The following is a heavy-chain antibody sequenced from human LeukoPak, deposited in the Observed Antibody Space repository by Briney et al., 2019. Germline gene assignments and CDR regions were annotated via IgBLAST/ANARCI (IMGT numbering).Heavy chain of an antibody. V-gene: IGHV4-39*07. CDR2: VYYSGGT. CDR1: GGSISSSSYN. J-gene: IGHJ4*02. CDR3: ARGQRRLQDY. Sequence: SETLSLTCTVSGGSISSSSYNWGWIRRPPGKALEWIGSVYYSGGTYYNPSLKSRVTISVDTSKNQFSLKLSSVTAADTAVYYCARGQRRLQDYWGQGTLVTVSS.